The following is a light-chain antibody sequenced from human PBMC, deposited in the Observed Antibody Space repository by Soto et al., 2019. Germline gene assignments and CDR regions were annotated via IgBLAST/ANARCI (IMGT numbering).Light chain of an antibody. CDR1: SSDVGGYNY. CDR2: EVS. Sequence: QSALTQPASVSGSPGQSITISCNGTSSDVGGYNYISWYQQHPGKAPKLMIYEVSNRPSGGSNRFSGSKSGNTASLTISGLQAEDEADYYCSSYTSSSTLAIFGGGTKLTVL. V-gene: IGLV2-14*01. CDR3: SSYTSSSTLAI. J-gene: IGLJ2*01.